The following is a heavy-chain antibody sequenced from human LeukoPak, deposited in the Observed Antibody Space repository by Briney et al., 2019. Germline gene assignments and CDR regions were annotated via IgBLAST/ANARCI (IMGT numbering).Heavy chain of an antibody. CDR2: IDSSGTA. J-gene: IGHJ1*01. Sequence: SETLSLTCTVSGGSISTSGYYWGWIRQPPGKGLENFASIDSSGTAYYNPSLQSRVTISVDTSKNQFSLKLSSVTAADTAVYYCARHRSPLESFHHWGQGTLVTVSS. D-gene: IGHD3-3*01. CDR3: ARHRSPLESFHH. V-gene: IGHV4-39*07. CDR1: GGSISTSGYY.